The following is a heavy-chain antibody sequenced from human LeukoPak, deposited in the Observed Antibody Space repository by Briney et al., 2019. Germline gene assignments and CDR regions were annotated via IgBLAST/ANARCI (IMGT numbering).Heavy chain of an antibody. Sequence: GGSLRLSCAASGFTFSSYSMNWVRQAPGKGLEWVSYISSSSTIYYADSVKGRFTISRDNAKNSLYLQMNSLRDEDTAVYYCARGRAARLNGMDVWGQGTTVTVSS. J-gene: IGHJ6*02. CDR3: ARGRAARLNGMDV. V-gene: IGHV3-48*02. D-gene: IGHD6-6*01. CDR1: GFTFSSYS. CDR2: ISSSSTI.